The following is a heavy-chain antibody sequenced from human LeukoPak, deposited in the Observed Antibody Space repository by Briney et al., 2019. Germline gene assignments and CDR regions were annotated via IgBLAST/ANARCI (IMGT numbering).Heavy chain of an antibody. CDR3: ARVAPNRRYCSGGSCLNYFDY. D-gene: IGHD2-15*01. V-gene: IGHV1-18*01. J-gene: IGHJ4*02. Sequence: ASVKVSCKASGYTFTSCAISWVRQAPGQGLEWMGWISAYNGNTNYAQKLQGRVTMTTDTSTSTAYMELRSLRSDDTAVYYCARVAPNRRYCSGGSCLNYFDYWGQGTLVTVSS. CDR2: ISAYNGNT. CDR1: GYTFTSCA.